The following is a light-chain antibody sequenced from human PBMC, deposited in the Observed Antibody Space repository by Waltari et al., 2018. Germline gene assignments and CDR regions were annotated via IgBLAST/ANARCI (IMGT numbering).Light chain of an antibody. J-gene: IGKJ4*01. CDR3: QQYYSTPPLT. CDR1: QSVLYSSNNKNY. CDR2: WAS. V-gene: IGKV4-1*01. Sequence: DIVMTQSPDSLAVSLGEWATINCKSSQSVLYSSNNKNYLAWYQQKPGQPPRLLIYWASTRESGVPDRFSGSGYETDFTLTISSLQAEDVAVYYCQQYYSTPPLTFGGGTKVEIK.